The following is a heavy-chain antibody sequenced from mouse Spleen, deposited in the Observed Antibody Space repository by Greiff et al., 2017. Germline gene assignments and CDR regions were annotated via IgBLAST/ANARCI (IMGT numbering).Heavy chain of an antibody. J-gene: IGHJ4*01. CDR1: GFNIKNTY. V-gene: IGHV14-3*01. CDR2: IDPANGNT. D-gene: IGHD1-1*01. Sequence: EVQLQQSVAELVRPGASVKLSCTASGFNIKNTYMHWVKQRPEQGLEWIGRIDPANGNTKYAPKFQGKATITADTSSNTAYLQLSSLTSEDSAVYYCARPLYGSSYRGAMDYWGQGTSVTVSS. CDR3: ARPLYGSSYRGAMDY.